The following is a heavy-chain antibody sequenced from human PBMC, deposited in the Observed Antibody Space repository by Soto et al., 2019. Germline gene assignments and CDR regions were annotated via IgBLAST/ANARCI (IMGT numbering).Heavy chain of an antibody. J-gene: IGHJ6*02. V-gene: IGHV1-69*06. Sequence: GASVKVSCKASGGTFSSYAISWVRQAPGQGLEWMGGIIPIVGTANYAQKFQGRVTITADKSTSTAYMELSSLRSEDTAVYYCARPITMVRGPSLYYYYGMDVWGQGTTVTVSS. CDR1: GGTFSSYA. D-gene: IGHD3-10*01. CDR2: IIPIVGTA. CDR3: ARPITMVRGPSLYYYYGMDV.